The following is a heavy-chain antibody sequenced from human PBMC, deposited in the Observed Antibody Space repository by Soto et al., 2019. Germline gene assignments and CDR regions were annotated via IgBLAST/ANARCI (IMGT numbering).Heavy chain of an antibody. V-gene: IGHV4-4*02. D-gene: IGHD3-10*02. CDR2: IYRDGRT. CDR1: GVSISSGNW. J-gene: IGHJ4*02. Sequence: QVQLQESGPGLVKPSGTVSLTCDVSGVSISSGNWWSWVRQPPGKRLEWIGEIYRDGRTTYNPPLRWLSTISVDTSKNWFSLRITSATAADTAVYYCVRLTYVRRLNYLYFDYWCRRALVTVSS. CDR3: VRLTYVRRLNYLYFDY.